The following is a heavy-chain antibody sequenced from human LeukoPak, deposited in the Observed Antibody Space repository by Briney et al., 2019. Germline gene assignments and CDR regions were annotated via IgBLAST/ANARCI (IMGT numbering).Heavy chain of an antibody. CDR3: ARRGYGSGSFNRYYFDY. CDR1: GGSISRYY. V-gene: IGHV4-59*08. Sequence: SETLSLTCTVSGGSISRYYGSWIRQPPGKGLEWIGYIYYSGSTNYTPSLKSRVTISVATSKNQFSLKLSSVTAADTAVYYCARRGYGSGSFNRYYFDYWGQGTLVTVSS. J-gene: IGHJ4*02. CDR2: IYYSGST. D-gene: IGHD3-10*01.